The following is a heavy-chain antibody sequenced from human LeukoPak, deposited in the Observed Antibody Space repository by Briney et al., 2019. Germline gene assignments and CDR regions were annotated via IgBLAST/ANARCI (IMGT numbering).Heavy chain of an antibody. J-gene: IGHJ4*02. CDR3: APLRSAPNYFAY. CDR2: INSDGSST. V-gene: IGHV3-74*01. Sequence: GGSLRLSCAASGFTFSSHWMHWVRQAPGKGLVWVSRINSDGSSTNYADSVKGRFTISRDNAKNTLYLQMNSLRAEDTAVYYCAPLRSAPNYFAYWGQGTLVTVSS. CDR1: GFTFSSHW. D-gene: IGHD5-12*01.